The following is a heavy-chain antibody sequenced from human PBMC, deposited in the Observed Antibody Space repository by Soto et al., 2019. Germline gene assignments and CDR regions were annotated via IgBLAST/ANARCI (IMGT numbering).Heavy chain of an antibody. CDR3: ARGVRGYSGYDFSYYFDY. J-gene: IGHJ4*02. Sequence: PSETLSLTCAVSGGSISSGGSISSGGYSWSWIRQPPGKGLEWIGYIYHSGNTYYNPSLRSRVTISVDRSKHQFSLKLSSVTAADTAVYYCARGVRGYSGYDFSYYFDYWGQGTLVTVSS. V-gene: IGHV4-30-2*01. D-gene: IGHD5-12*01. CDR1: GGSISSGGSISSGGYS. CDR2: IYHSGNT.